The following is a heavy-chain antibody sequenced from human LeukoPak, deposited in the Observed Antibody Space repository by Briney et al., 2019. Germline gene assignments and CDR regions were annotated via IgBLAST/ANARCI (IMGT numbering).Heavy chain of an antibody. Sequence: GGSLRLSSGAARFTFSSHAMSWVRQAPGKGLEWVSAISGGGGSTNYADSVKGRFTISRDNSKNTMYLKMNRQRAEDTAVYYCPKVSIGYFSSGLYFDLSGRGTLVTVSS. J-gene: IGHJ2*01. CDR1: RFTFSSHA. V-gene: IGHV3-23*01. CDR2: ISGGGGST. D-gene: IGHD3-22*01. CDR3: PKVSIGYFSSGLYFDL.